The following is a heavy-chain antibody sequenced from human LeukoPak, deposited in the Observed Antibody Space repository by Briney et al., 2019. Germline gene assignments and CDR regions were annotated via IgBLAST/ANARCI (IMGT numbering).Heavy chain of an antibody. V-gene: IGHV1-18*01. J-gene: IGHJ3*02. D-gene: IGHD1-26*01. CDR3: ARGDSGSYLDAFDI. CDR1: GYTFTSYG. CDR2: ISAYNGNT. Sequence: GASVKVSCKASGYTFTSYGISWVRQAPGQGLEWMGWISAYNGNTNYAQRLQGRVTMTTDTSTSTAYMELRSLRSDDTAVYCCARGDSGSYLDAFDIWGQGTMVTVSS.